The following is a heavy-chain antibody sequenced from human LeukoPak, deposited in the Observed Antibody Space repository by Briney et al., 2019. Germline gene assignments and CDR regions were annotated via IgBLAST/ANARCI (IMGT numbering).Heavy chain of an antibody. V-gene: IGHV1-2*02. Sequence: ASVKVSCKASGYTFTGYYMHWVRQAPGQGLEWMGWINPNSGGTNYAQKFQGRVTMTEDTSTDTAYMELRSLRSDDTAVYYCARPRGIAARHYFDYWGQGTLVTVSS. CDR3: ARPRGIAARHYFDY. D-gene: IGHD6-13*01. CDR1: GYTFTGYY. J-gene: IGHJ4*02. CDR2: INPNSGGT.